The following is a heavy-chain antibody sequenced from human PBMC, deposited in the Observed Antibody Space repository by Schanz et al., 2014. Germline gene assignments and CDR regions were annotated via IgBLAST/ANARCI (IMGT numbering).Heavy chain of an antibody. D-gene: IGHD3-10*01. Sequence: EEQLVESGGGLVQPGGSLRLSCAASGFTFGDYAMTWVRQAPGKGLEWVSAINTGVNTYYADSVRGRFTMSRDNSKNTLYLQMNSLRPEDTAVYYCARGGFGELSAFDIWGQGTMVTVSS. CDR3: ARGGFGELSAFDI. J-gene: IGHJ3*02. V-gene: IGHV3-23*04. CDR1: GFTFGDYA. CDR2: INTGVNT.